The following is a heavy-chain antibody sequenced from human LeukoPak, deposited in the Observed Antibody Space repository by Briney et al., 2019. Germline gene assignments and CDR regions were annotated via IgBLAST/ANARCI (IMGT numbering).Heavy chain of an antibody. CDR1: GGSFSGYY. V-gene: IGHV4-34*01. Sequence: SETLSLTCAVYGGSFSGYYWSWIRQPPGKGLEWIGEINHSGSTIYNPSLKRRVTISVDTSKNQFSLKLSSVTAADTAVYYCARSRSRVGAPSYWGQGTLVTVPS. J-gene: IGHJ4*02. CDR2: INHSGST. D-gene: IGHD1-26*01. CDR3: ARSRSRVGAPSY.